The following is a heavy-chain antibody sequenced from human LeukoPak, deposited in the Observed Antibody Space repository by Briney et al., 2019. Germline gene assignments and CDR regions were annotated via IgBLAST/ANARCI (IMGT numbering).Heavy chain of an antibody. CDR1: GVSISSSSW. CDR3: ARDLDKDILAGYLLPDAFDM. D-gene: IGHD3-9*01. V-gene: IGHV4-4*02. J-gene: IGHJ3*02. Sequence: PSESLSLTCAVSGVSISSSSWGCWGRQPPGKGLGVGGELYYRGNTNYNPSLKGRVTISIDKSKNPFSLKLSSVSAAGTAVYYCARDLDKDILAGYLLPDAFDMWGQGTMVTVSS. CDR2: LYYRGNT.